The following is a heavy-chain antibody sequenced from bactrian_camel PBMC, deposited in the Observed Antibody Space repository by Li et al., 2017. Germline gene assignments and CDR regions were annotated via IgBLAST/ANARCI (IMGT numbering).Heavy chain of an antibody. D-gene: IGHD3*01. CDR2: ISSHWFTT. CDR3: APESAALMRWSQACGH. J-gene: IGHJ4*01. V-gene: IGHV3S60*01. Sequence: HVQLVESGGGLVQPGGSLRLSCVASGFSSDDAGMGWYRQAPGNECELVSSISSHWFTTYAESVKGRFTISQDNVKTTTYLQMDSLKPEDTAVYYCAPESAALMRWSQACGHWSQGTQVTVS. CDR1: GFSSDDAG.